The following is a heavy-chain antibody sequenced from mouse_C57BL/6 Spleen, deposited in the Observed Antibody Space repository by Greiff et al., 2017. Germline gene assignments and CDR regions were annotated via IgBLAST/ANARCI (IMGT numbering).Heavy chain of an antibody. J-gene: IGHJ3*01. V-gene: IGHV5-4*01. CDR2: ISDGGSYT. Sequence: EVMLVESGGGLVKPGGSLKLSCAASGFTFSSYAMSWVRQTPEKRLEWVATISDGGSYTYYPDNVKGRFTISRDNAKNNMYLQMSHLKSEDTAMYYCARDYMKAWFAYWGQGTLVTVSA. D-gene: IGHD1-3*01. CDR3: ARDYMKAWFAY. CDR1: GFTFSSYA.